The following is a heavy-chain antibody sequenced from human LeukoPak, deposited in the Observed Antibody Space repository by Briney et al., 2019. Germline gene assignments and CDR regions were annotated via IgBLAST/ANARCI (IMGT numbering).Heavy chain of an antibody. Sequence: GGSLRLSCAASGFTFSDYYMSWIRQAPGKGLEWVAVISYDGSNKYYADSVKGRFTISRDNSKNTLYLQMNSLRAEDTAVYYCAREAVVPAAIATSTHNRFDPWGQGTLVTVSS. V-gene: IGHV3-30-3*01. D-gene: IGHD2-2*01. CDR3: AREAVVPAAIATSTHNRFDP. J-gene: IGHJ5*02. CDR2: ISYDGSNK. CDR1: GFTFSDYY.